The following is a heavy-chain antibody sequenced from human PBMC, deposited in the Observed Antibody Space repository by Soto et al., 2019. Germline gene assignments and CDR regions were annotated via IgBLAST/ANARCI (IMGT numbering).Heavy chain of an antibody. J-gene: IGHJ6*02. V-gene: IGHV4-39*01. CDR1: GYTVTSSDYY. D-gene: IGHD2-15*01. Sequence: SETLSLTCSVSGYTVTSSDYYWAWIRQPPGKGLEWIGGMFYSGLTYYNPSLKSRVTLSVDTSKNQFSVRLNSVTAADTAVYYCAPLSVSLSGPYGIHVWGQGTTVTVSS. CDR2: MFYSGLT. CDR3: APLSVSLSGPYGIHV.